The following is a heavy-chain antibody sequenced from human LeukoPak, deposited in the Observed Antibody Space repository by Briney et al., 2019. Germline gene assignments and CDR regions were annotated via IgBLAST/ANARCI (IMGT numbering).Heavy chain of an antibody. CDR2: ISSSSSYI. CDR1: GFTFSSYS. D-gene: IGHD5-12*01. V-gene: IGHV3-21*04. CDR3: ARDSGYDFDFDY. J-gene: IGHJ4*02. Sequence: GGSLRLSCAASGFTFSSYSMNWVRQAPGKGLEWVSSISSSSSYIYYADSVKGRFTISRDNAKNSLYLQMNSLRAEDTAVYYCARDSGYDFDFDYWGQGTLVTVSS.